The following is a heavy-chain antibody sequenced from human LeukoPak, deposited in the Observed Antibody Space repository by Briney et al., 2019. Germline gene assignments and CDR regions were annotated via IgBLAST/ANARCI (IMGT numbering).Heavy chain of an antibody. V-gene: IGHV4-34*01. J-gene: IGHJ4*02. CDR1: GGSFSGSY. D-gene: IGHD6-13*01. CDR2: INQGGST. CDR3: ARNVAAAAPN. Sequence: SETLSLTCGVYGGSFSGSYWSWIRQSPGKGLEWIGEINQGGSTNYNPSLESRVTISVDTSKNQFSLKLTSMTAADTAVYYCARNVAAAAPNWGQGTLVTVSS.